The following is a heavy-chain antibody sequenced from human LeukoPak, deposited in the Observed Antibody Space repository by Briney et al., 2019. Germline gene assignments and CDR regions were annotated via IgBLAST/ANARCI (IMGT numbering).Heavy chain of an antibody. J-gene: IGHJ5*02. CDR1: GGSISSYS. V-gene: IGHV4-59*01. CDR3: ARGRTYTSRGFYKWFDP. CDR2: IYNRGST. Sequence: PSETLSLTCTVSGGSISSYSCTWIRHPPGEGREWIGHIYNRGSTNYNPALKSRVTISVDTTRNQFSLKLRSVTAADAAVYYCARGRTYTSRGFYKWFDPWGQGILVTVSS. D-gene: IGHD2-2*01.